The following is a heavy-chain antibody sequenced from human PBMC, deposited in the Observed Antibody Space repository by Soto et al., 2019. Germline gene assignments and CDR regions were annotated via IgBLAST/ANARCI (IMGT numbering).Heavy chain of an antibody. CDR2: INHSGST. CDR3: ARGRVEGYYSDY. Sequence: QVQLQQWGAGLLKPSETLSLTCAVYGGSFSGYYWSWIRQPPGKGLEWIGEINHSGSTNYNPSLKSRVTISVDTSKNQFSLKLSSVTAADTAVYYCARGRVEGYYSDYWGQGTLVTVSS. CDR1: GGSFSGYY. J-gene: IGHJ4*02. V-gene: IGHV4-34*01.